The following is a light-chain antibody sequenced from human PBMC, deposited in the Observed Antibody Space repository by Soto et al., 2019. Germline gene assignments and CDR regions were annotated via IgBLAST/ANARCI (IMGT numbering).Light chain of an antibody. CDR1: SSDVGGYNY. J-gene: IGLJ3*02. Sequence: QSALTQPASVSGSPGQSITISCTGTSSDVGGYNYVSWYQQHPGKAPKLMIYEVSNRPSGVSNRFSGSESGNTASLTISGLQAEDEADYYCSSYTCSSTRVFGGGTKLTVL. CDR3: SSYTCSSTRV. V-gene: IGLV2-14*01. CDR2: EVS.